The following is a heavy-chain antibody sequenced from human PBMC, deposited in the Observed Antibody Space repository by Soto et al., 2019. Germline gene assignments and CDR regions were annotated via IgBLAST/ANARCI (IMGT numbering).Heavy chain of an antibody. CDR3: ARAGCDGGSCYTLVGLRYGMDV. CDR1: GFTFRSYV. CDR2: ISYDGNNK. Sequence: QVQLVESGGGVVQPGRSLRLSCVASGFTFRSYVMYWVRQAPGKGLEWVAVISYDGNNKYYADSVKGRFTISRDNSKNTLYLQMNSVRAEDTAVYYCARAGCDGGSCYTLVGLRYGMDVWGQGTTVTVSS. J-gene: IGHJ6*02. D-gene: IGHD2-15*01. V-gene: IGHV3-30-3*01.